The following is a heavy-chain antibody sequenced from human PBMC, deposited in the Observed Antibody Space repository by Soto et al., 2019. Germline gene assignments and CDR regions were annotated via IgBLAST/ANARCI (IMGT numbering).Heavy chain of an antibody. D-gene: IGHD3-3*01. J-gene: IGHJ5*02. V-gene: IGHV1-69*01. CDR1: GGTFSSYA. Sequence: QVQLVQSGAEVKKPGSSVKVSCKASGGTFSSYAISWVRQAPGQGLAWMGGIIPICGTASYAQKFQGRVTITADESTSTAYMELSSLRAEDTAVYYCALCPEYGDDVYWFDPWGQGTLVTVSA. CDR2: IIPICGTA. CDR3: ALCPEYGDDVYWFDP.